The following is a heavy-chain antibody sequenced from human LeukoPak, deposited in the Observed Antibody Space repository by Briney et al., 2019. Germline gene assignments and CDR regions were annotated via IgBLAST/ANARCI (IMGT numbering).Heavy chain of an antibody. V-gene: IGHV3-30*02. J-gene: IGHJ4*02. CDR1: GFTFSSYG. D-gene: IGHD3-10*01. Sequence: GGSLRLSCAASGFTFSSYGMHWVRQAPGKGLEWVAFIRYDGSNKYYADSVKGRFTISRDNSKNTLYLQMNSLRAEDTAVYYCAKDYNWGGSGRDFDYWGQGTLVTVSS. CDR3: AKDYNWGGSGRDFDY. CDR2: IRYDGSNK.